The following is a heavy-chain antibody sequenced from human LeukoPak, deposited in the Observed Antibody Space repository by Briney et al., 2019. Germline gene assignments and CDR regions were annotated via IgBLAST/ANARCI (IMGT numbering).Heavy chain of an antibody. Sequence: GGSLRLSCAASGITFDDYGMSWVRQAPGKGLEWVSGINWNGGSTGYADSVKGRFTISRDNAKNSLYLQMNSLRAEDTALYYCARDKEDWKDTYFDYWGQGTLVTVSS. CDR3: ARDKEDWKDTYFDY. V-gene: IGHV3-20*04. CDR2: INWNGGST. D-gene: IGHD1-1*01. CDR1: GITFDDYG. J-gene: IGHJ4*02.